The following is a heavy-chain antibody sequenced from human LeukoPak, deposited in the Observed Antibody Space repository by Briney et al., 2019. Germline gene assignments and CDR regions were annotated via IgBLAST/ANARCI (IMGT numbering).Heavy chain of an antibody. CDR3: ARGYCSGGSCYWPFDY. J-gene: IGHJ4*02. Sequence: SVKVSCKASGGTFSSYAISWVRRAPGQGLEWMGGIIPIFGTANYAQKFQGRVTITADESTSTAYMELSSLRSEDTAVYYCARGYCSGGSCYWPFDYWGQGTLVTVSS. CDR1: GGTFSSYA. V-gene: IGHV1-69*13. CDR2: IIPIFGTA. D-gene: IGHD2-15*01.